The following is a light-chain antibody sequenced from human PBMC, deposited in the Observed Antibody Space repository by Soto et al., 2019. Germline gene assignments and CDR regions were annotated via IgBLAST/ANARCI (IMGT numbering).Light chain of an antibody. V-gene: IGLV2-23*01. Sequence: QSALTQPASVSGSPGQSITISCTGTSSDVGSYNLVSWYQQHPGKAPKLMIYEGSKRPSGVSNRFSGSKSGNTASLTISGRQAEDEADYYCCSYAGRSTDVVFGGGTKLTVL. CDR1: SSDVGSYNL. CDR2: EGS. CDR3: CSYAGRSTDVV. J-gene: IGLJ2*01.